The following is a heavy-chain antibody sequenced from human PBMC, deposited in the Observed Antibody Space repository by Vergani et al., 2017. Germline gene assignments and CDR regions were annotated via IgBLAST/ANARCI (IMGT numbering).Heavy chain of an antibody. Sequence: EVQLVESGGGLVQPGGSRRLSCAGAGFTFDTYTMAYVRQAPGKRLEWVATISSGGGDIFYADSVKGRFTISRDNSKNTLFLQMNSLKDEDTAVYYCTTAWGLYYLHGEYFQYWGRGTLVSVSS. D-gene: IGHD3-10*01. CDR1: GFTFDTYT. V-gene: IGHV3-23*04. CDR2: ISSGGGDI. CDR3: TTAWGLYYLHGEYFQY. J-gene: IGHJ1*01.